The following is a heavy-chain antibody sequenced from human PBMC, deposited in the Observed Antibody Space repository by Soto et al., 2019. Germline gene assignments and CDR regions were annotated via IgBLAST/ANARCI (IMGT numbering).Heavy chain of an antibody. CDR3: AHRRTGCFDY. Sequence: QITLKESGPTLVKPTQTLTLTCTFSGFSLSTSGVGVGWIRQPPGKALEWLALIYWDDDESYSPSLRSRLTIXXDTSKHQVVLRMTNMDPVDTATYYCAHRRTGCFDYWGQGALVTVSS. V-gene: IGHV2-5*02. CDR1: GFSLSTSGVG. D-gene: IGHD3-10*01. J-gene: IGHJ4*02. CDR2: IYWDDDE.